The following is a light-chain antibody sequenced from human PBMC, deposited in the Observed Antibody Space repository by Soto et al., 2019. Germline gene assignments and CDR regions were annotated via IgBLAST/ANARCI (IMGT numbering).Light chain of an antibody. CDR3: QQYGSSPPYT. J-gene: IGKJ2*01. V-gene: IGKV3-20*01. CDR2: GSS. Sequence: EVVLTQSPGTLALSPGERATLSCRASQSVSNNYFAWYQQKPGQAPRLLIFGSSDRATGIPDRFSGSGSGTDFTLTISRLEPEDIAVYYCQQYGSSPPYTFGQGTKLEI. CDR1: QSVSNNY.